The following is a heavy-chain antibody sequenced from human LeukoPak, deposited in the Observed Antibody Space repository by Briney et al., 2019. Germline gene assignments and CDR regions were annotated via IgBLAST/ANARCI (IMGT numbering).Heavy chain of an antibody. D-gene: IGHD6-13*01. CDR2: IYYSGST. V-gene: IGHV4-39*07. CDR1: GVSISSTSYY. J-gene: IGHJ4*02. CDR3: AREEAAGPGVDY. Sequence: SETLSLTCTVSGVSISSTSYYWGWIRQPPGKGLEWIGSIYYSGSTYYNPSLKSRVTISVDTSKNQFSLKLSSVTAADTAVYYCAREEAAGPGVDYWGQGTLVTVSS.